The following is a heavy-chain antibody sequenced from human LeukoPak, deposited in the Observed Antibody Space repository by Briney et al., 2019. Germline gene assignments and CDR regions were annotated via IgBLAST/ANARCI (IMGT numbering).Heavy chain of an antibody. V-gene: IGHV1-18*01. Sequence: ASVKVSCKASGYTFTSYGISWVRQAPGEALEWKGWISAYDGNTNYAQKLQGRVTMTTDTSTSTAYMELRSLRSDDTAVYYCARDGEVTYYYDSSGYEFDYWGQGTLVTVSS. J-gene: IGHJ4*02. CDR1: GYTFTSYG. D-gene: IGHD3-22*01. CDR2: ISAYDGNT. CDR3: ARDGEVTYYYDSSGYEFDY.